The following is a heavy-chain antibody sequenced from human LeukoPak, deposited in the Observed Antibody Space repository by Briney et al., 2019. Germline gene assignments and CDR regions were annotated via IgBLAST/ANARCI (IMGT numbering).Heavy chain of an antibody. CDR3: VRGTRSNSF. D-gene: IGHD6-6*01. CDR1: GFTFRNYW. CDR2: IKEDGSDK. J-gene: IGHJ4*02. Sequence: GGSLRLSCTASGFTFRNYWMSWVRRAPGKGLECVAYIKEDGSDKNYVDSVKGRFTISRDNAKSSLYLQMNSLRVEDTAVYYCVRGTRSNSFWGQGTQVTVSS. V-gene: IGHV3-7*01.